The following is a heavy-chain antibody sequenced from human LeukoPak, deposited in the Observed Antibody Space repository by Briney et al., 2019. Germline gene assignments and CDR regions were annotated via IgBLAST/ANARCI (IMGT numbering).Heavy chain of an antibody. D-gene: IGHD5-18*01. CDR1: GGSISSYY. V-gene: IGHV4-39*01. CDR3: ERQGGYTYGPGVY. Sequence: SETLSLTSTVSGGSISSYYWGWIRQPPGEGLEWIGSIYYSGSTYYNPSLKSRVTISVDTSKNQFSLRLSSVTAADTAVYYCERQGGYTYGPGVYWGQGTLVTVSS. CDR2: IYYSGST. J-gene: IGHJ4*02.